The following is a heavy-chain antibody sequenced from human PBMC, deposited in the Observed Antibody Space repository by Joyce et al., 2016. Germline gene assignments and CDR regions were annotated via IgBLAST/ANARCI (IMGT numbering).Heavy chain of an antibody. CDR3: VKGRTYITFPRTAGW. CDR2: LGGSGDKI. J-gene: IGHJ4*02. Sequence: ASGFAFYNYAMSWVRQAPGKGLEWVSTLGGSGDKIFDADSVEGPFTISRDNSRGTLILPMDSLRAEDTAKYYGVKGRTYITFPRTAGWWGQGTLVAVSS. D-gene: IGHD3-10*01. CDR1: GFAFYNYA. V-gene: IGHV3-23*01.